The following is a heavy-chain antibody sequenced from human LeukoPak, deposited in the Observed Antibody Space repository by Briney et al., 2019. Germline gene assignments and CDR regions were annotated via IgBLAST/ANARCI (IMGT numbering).Heavy chain of an antibody. J-gene: IGHJ4*02. D-gene: IGHD5-12*01. V-gene: IGHV1-18*01. Sequence: ASVKVSCKASGYTFTTYGISWVRQAPGQGLEWMGWISAYNGNTNYAQKLQGRVTMTPDTSTSTAYMELRSLRSDDTAVYYCARGKASQPTNYFDYWGQGTLVTVSS. CDR3: ARGKASQPTNYFDY. CDR1: GYTFTTYG. CDR2: ISAYNGNT.